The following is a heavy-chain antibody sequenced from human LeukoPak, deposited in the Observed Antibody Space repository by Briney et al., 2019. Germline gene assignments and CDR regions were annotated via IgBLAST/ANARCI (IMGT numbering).Heavy chain of an antibody. Sequence: GGSLRLSCAASGFTFSSYSMNWVRQAPGKGLEWVSSISSSSSYIYYADSVKGRFTISRDNAKNSLYLQMNSLRAEDTAVYYCASSVPAAPYGMDVWGQGTTVTVSS. CDR3: ASSVPAAPYGMDV. J-gene: IGHJ6*02. V-gene: IGHV3-21*01. CDR1: GFTFSSYS. D-gene: IGHD2-2*01. CDR2: ISSSSSYI.